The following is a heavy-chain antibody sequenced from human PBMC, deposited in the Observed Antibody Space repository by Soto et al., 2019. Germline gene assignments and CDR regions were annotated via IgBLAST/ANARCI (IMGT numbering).Heavy chain of an antibody. J-gene: IGHJ3*01. CDR3: VKRGRNWGAFDF. CDR2: IGGTDGDSDGVP. CDR1: GFILNNYA. D-gene: IGHD7-27*01. Sequence: VQLLESGGDLVQPGGSLRLSCVASGFILNNYAMSWVRQAPGKGLEWVSTIGGTDGDSDGVPWYEDSVKGRFTISRDSSATTLFLHMDNLRDEDSALYYCVKRGRNWGAFDFWGQGTTVVVSS. V-gene: IGHV3-23*01.